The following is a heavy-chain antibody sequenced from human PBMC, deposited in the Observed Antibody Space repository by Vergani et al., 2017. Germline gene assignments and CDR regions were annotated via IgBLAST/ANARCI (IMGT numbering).Heavy chain of an antibody. Sequence: EVQLVESGGGLVQPGRSLRLSCAASGFTFDDYAMHWVRQAPGKGLEWVSGISWNSGSIGYADSVKGRFTISRDNAKNSLYLQMNSLRAEDTAVYYCAKDIREGYSYGPLFDYWGQGTLVTVSS. V-gene: IGHV3-9*01. D-gene: IGHD5-18*01. J-gene: IGHJ4*02. CDR1: GFTFDDYA. CDR2: ISWNSGSI. CDR3: AKDIREGYSYGPLFDY.